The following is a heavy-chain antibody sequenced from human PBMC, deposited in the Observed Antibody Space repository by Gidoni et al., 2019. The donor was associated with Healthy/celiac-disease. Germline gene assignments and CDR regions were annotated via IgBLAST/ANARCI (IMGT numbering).Heavy chain of an antibody. CDR1: GYSTSSVYS. D-gene: IGHD3-10*01. CDR3: ARVTCASRYGSGLGGFDP. CDR2: ITHSEST. J-gene: IGHJ5*02. Sequence: QVQLQESGPGLVKPSETMSPTCAVSGYSTSSVYSWAWIRQPPGKGLEWIGSITHSESTYYNPSLKSRVTISVDTSKNQFSLKLSSVTAADTAVYYCARVTCASRYGSGLGGFDPWGQGTLVTVSS. V-gene: IGHV4-38-2*01.